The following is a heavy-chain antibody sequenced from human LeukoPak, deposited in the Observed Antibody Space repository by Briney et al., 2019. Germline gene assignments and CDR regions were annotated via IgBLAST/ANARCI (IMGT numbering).Heavy chain of an antibody. CDR2: ISSSSSYI. CDR1: GFTFSSYA. J-gene: IGHJ4*02. V-gene: IGHV3-21*01. Sequence: GGSLRLSCAASGFTFSSYAMSWVRQAPGKGLEWVSSISSSSSYIYYADSVKGRFTITRDNAKNSLYLQMNSLRAEDTAVYYCARQIRQQLVVYYFDYWGQGTLVTVSS. D-gene: IGHD6-13*01. CDR3: ARQIRQQLVVYYFDY.